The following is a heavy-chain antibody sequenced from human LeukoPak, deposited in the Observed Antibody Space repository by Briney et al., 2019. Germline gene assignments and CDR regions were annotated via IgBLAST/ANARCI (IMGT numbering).Heavy chain of an antibody. V-gene: IGHV3-7*01. CDR1: GFTFSNYW. J-gene: IGHJ4*02. CDR2: IKQDGSEK. CDR3: ASGVHYFDY. Sequence: GGSLRLSCAASGFTFSNYWMSWVRQAPGKGLEWVASIKQDGSEKYYVDSVKGRFTISRDNAKNSLYLQMSSLGAEDTAVYYCASGVHYFDYWGQGTLVTVSS. D-gene: IGHD3-10*01.